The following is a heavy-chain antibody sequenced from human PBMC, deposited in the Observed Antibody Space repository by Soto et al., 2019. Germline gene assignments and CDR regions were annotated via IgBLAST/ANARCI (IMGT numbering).Heavy chain of an antibody. Sequence: ASVKVSCKAAGTTYGISWVRQAPGQGLEWMGWISLHSGNTNNAPKLQGRVTMTTDTSTSTTYMELRSLRSDDTAVYYCATDERDDCSSINCHYFDHWGQGTLVTVSS. J-gene: IGHJ4*02. CDR1: GTTYG. V-gene: IGHV1-18*04. CDR3: ATDERDDCSSINCHYFDH. D-gene: IGHD2-2*01. CDR2: ISLHSGNT.